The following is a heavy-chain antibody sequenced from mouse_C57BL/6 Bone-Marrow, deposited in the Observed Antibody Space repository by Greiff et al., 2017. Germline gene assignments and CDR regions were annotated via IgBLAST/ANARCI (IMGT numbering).Heavy chain of an antibody. Sequence: VQLQQPGAELVRPGSSVKLSCKASGYTFTSYWMHWVKQRPIQGLEWIGNIDPSDSETHYNQKFKDKATLTVDKSSSTAYMQLSSLTSEDSAVYYCASLTTVVATRYFDVWGTGTTVTVSS. V-gene: IGHV1-52*01. CDR2: IDPSDSET. CDR1: GYTFTSYW. J-gene: IGHJ1*03. D-gene: IGHD1-1*01. CDR3: ASLTTVVATRYFDV.